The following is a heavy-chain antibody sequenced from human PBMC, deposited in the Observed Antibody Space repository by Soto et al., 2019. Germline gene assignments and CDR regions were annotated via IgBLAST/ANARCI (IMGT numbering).Heavy chain of an antibody. CDR1: GRSITCGDYY. Sequence: QVQLQESGPGLVKPSQTLSLTCSVSGRSITCGDYYWTWIRQPPGKGLEWVGYNYCNGNTYYNPSLRSRATISLDTSKNQCSLWVNSVTAADTAVYYCAWTYGGYDPNYWGQGTLVTVSS. V-gene: IGHV4-30-4*01. D-gene: IGHD5-12*01. CDR3: AWTYGGYDPNY. J-gene: IGHJ4*02. CDR2: NYCNGNT.